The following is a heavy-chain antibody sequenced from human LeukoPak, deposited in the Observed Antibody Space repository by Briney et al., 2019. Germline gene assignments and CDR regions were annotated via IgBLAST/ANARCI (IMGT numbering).Heavy chain of an antibody. D-gene: IGHD2-15*01. J-gene: IGHJ4*02. CDR1: GFTFSNAW. V-gene: IGHV3-15*01. CDR2: IKSKTDGGTT. Sequence: PGGSLRLSCAASGFTFSNAWMSWVRQAPGKGLEWVGRIKSKTDGGTTDYAAPVKGRFTISRDDSKNTLYLQMNSLKTEDTAVYYCTTGLGCSGGSCYRRGPPLWGQGTLVTVSS. CDR3: TTGLGCSGGSCYRRGPPL.